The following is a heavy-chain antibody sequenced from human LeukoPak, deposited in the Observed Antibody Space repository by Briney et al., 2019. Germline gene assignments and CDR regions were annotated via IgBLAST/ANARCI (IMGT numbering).Heavy chain of an antibody. J-gene: IGHJ4*02. CDR2: INYNGAIT. CDR1: GFTFVDYG. V-gene: IGHV3-20*01. Sequence: PGGSLRLSCATSGFTFVDYGLSWVRRTPGKGREWLCAINYNGAITDYADSVKGRFTISRDNAKNSLYLRMDSLRAEDTALYCARDRLGPSFSVAHFDLWGQGTLVTVSS. CDR3: ARDRLGPSFSVAHFDL. D-gene: IGHD3-16*01.